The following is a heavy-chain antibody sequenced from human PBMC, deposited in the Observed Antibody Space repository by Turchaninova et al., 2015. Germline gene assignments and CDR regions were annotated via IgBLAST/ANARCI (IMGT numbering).Heavy chain of an antibody. CDR1: GFSLSNARMG. D-gene: IGHD5-12*01. V-gene: IGHV2-26*01. CDR2: IFSNDEK. J-gene: IGHJ6*03. CDR3: ARMISGYDNYYYYYMDV. Sequence: QVTLKESGPVLVKPTETLTLTCTVSGFSLSNARMGVSWIRQPPGKALEWLAHIFSNDEKSYSTSLKSRLTISKDTSKSQVVLTMTKMDPVDTATYYCARMISGYDNYYYYYMDVWGKGTTVTVSS.